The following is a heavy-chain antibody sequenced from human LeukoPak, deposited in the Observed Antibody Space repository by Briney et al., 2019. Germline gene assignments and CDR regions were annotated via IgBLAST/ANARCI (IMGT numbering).Heavy chain of an antibody. Sequence: ASVKVSCKASGYTFTSYAVHWVRQAPGQRLEWMGWINAGNGNTKYSQKFQGRVTITRDTSASTAYMELSSLRSEDTAVYYCARGSGTYLYYYGMDVWGQGTTVTVSS. CDR1: GYTFTSYA. CDR3: ARGSGTYLYYYGMDV. D-gene: IGHD1-26*01. V-gene: IGHV1-3*01. CDR2: INAGNGNT. J-gene: IGHJ6*02.